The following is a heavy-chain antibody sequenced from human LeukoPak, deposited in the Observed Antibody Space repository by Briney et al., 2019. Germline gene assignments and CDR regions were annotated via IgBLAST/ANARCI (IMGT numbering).Heavy chain of an antibody. CDR1: GGSISTNNYH. J-gene: IGHJ5*01. D-gene: IGHD3-10*02. CDR2: IYFGGSV. Sequence: SSETLSLTCTASGGSISTNNYHWGWIRQAPGKGLKWIGSIYFGGSVNYNPSLKSRVTISMDTSKNQFYLNLSFVTAADTALYYCARGGIISRIVRGGFDSWGQGTLVAVSS. V-gene: IGHV4-39*01. CDR3: ARGGIISRIVRGGFDS.